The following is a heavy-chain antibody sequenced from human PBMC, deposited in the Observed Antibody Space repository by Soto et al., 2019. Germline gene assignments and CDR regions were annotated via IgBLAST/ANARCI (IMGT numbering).Heavy chain of an antibody. D-gene: IGHD2-8*01. Sequence: PGGSMRLSCAASGFTSSSYWMSWVRQAPGKGLEWVANIKQDGSEKYYVDSVKGRFTISRDNAKNSLYLQMNSLRAEDTAVYYCAREGCTNGVCYYYGMDVWGQGTTVTVSS. CDR3: AREGCTNGVCYYYGMDV. J-gene: IGHJ6*02. V-gene: IGHV3-7*03. CDR1: GFTSSSYW. CDR2: IKQDGSEK.